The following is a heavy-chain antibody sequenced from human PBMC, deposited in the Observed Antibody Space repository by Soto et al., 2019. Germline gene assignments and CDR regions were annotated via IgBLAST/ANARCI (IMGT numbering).Heavy chain of an antibody. J-gene: IGHJ4*02. CDR1: GGSFTSNNW. D-gene: IGHD1-7*01. CDR3: ASRDPGTSVDY. CDR2: IYRTGST. V-gene: IGHV4-4*02. Sequence: SETLSLTCAVSGGSFTSNNWWTWVRQPPGQGLEWIGEIYRTGSTNYNPSLKSRATISLDKSENQFSLKVTSLTAADTAVYYCASRDPGTSVDYWGQRTLVTVSS.